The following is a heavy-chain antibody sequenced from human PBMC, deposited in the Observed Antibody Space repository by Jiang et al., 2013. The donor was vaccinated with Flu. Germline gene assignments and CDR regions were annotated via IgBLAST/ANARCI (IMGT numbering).Heavy chain of an antibody. J-gene: IGHJ4*02. V-gene: IGHV3-48*03. D-gene: IGHD3-22*01. CDR2: ISSSGSTI. CDR3: ARDPGMNYYDSSGYYPIGGDY. Sequence: WVSSISSSGSTIYYADSVKGRFTISRDNAKNSLYLQMNSLRAEDTAVYYCARDPGMNYYDSSGYYPIGGDYWGQGTLVTVSS.